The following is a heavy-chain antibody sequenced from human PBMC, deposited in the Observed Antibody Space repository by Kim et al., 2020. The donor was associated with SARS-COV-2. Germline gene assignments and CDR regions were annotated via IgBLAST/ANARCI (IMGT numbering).Heavy chain of an antibody. Sequence: SETLSLTCTVSGGSISSSSYYWGWIRQPPGKGLEWIGSIYYSGGTYYNPSLKSRVTISVDTSKNQFSLKLSSVTAADTAVYYCARILLSYDYVWGSYRWGSYYYGMDVWGQGTTVTVSS. CDR2: IYYSGGT. CDR3: ARILLSYDYVWGSYRWGSYYYGMDV. V-gene: IGHV4-39*01. CDR1: GGSISSSSYY. D-gene: IGHD3-16*02. J-gene: IGHJ6*02.